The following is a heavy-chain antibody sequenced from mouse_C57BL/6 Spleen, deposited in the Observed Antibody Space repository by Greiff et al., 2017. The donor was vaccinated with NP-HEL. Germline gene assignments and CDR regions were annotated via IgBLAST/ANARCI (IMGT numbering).Heavy chain of an antibody. CDR1: GFTFSSYA. D-gene: IGHD4-1*01. J-gene: IGHJ2*01. CDR3: ARGRANFNFDD. V-gene: IGHV5-4*01. CDR2: ISDGGSYT. Sequence: EVQLVESGGGLVKPGGSLKLSCAASGFTFSSYAMSWVRQTPEKRLEWVATISDGGSYTYYPDNVKGRFTISRDNAKNNLYLQMSHLKSEDTAMYYCARGRANFNFDDWGQGTTLTVSS.